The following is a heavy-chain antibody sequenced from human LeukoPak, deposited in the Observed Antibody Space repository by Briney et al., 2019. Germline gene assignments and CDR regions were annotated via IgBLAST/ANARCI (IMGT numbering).Heavy chain of an antibody. Sequence: TPSETLSLTCTVSGGSISSSSYYWGWIRQPPGKELEWIGSIHYSGSTYYNPSLKSRVTISVDTSKNQFSLKLNSVTAADTAVYYCARIGVATISLFDYWGQGTLVTVSS. CDR2: IHYSGST. D-gene: IGHD5-24*01. CDR1: GGSISSSSYY. J-gene: IGHJ4*02. V-gene: IGHV4-39*01. CDR3: ARIGVATISLFDY.